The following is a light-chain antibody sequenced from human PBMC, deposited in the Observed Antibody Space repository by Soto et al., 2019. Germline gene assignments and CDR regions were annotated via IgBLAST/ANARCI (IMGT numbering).Light chain of an antibody. CDR2: GVT. CDR3: SSYTTVGAWV. J-gene: IGLJ3*02. Sequence: QSVLTQPASVSGSPGQSITISCTGTSNDVGRYNFVSWYQQHPGTAPKPMIFGVTNRPSGISDRFSGSKSGNTASLTISGLQAEDEADYSCSSYTTVGAWVFGGGTKLTVL. CDR1: SNDVGRYNF. V-gene: IGLV2-14*01.